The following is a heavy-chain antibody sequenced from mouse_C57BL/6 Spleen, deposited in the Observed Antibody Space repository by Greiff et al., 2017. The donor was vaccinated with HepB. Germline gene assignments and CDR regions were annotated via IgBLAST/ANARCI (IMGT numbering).Heavy chain of an antibody. J-gene: IGHJ3*01. CDR1: GYTFTSYW. Sequence: QVQLQQPGAELVRPGSSVKLSCKASGYTFTSYWMHWVKQRPIQGLEWIGNIDPSDSETHYNQKFKDKATLTVDKSSSTAYMQLSSLTSEDSAVYYCAREDGLEGFAYWGQGTLVTVSA. CDR2: IDPSDSET. CDR3: AREDGLEGFAY. D-gene: IGHD2-13*01. V-gene: IGHV1-52*01.